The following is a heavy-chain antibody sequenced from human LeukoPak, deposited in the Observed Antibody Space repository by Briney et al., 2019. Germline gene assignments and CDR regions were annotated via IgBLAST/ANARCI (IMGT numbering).Heavy chain of an antibody. V-gene: IGHV3-48*03. CDR1: GFTFSSYE. J-gene: IGHJ4*02. D-gene: IGHD4-17*01. CDR3: ARDRPESYGDYRPFDY. CDR2: ISSSGSTI. Sequence: GGSLRLSCAASGFTFSSYEMNWVRQAPAKGLEGVSYISSSGSTIYYADSVKGRFTISRDNDKNSLYLQMNSLRAEDTAVYYCARDRPESYGDYRPFDYWGQGTLVTVSS.